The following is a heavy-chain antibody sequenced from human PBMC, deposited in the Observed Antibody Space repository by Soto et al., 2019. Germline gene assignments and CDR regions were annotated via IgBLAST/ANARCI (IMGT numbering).Heavy chain of an antibody. CDR1: GFTFSSYA. J-gene: IGHJ4*02. V-gene: IGHV3-23*01. D-gene: IGHD3-22*01. Sequence: EVQLLESGGGLVQPGGSLRLSCAASGFTFSSYAMTWVRQAPGKGLEWVSTVSGSGRTTNYADSVKGRFTVSRDNSKDTLYLQMNSLRAEDTAIYYCAKGPYYDSSGYYRLDYWGQGTLVTVSS. CDR2: VSGSGRTT. CDR3: AKGPYYDSSGYYRLDY.